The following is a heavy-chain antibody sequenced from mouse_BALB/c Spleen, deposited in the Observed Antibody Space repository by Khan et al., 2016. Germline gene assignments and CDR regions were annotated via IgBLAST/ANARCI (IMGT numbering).Heavy chain of an antibody. CDR1: GFTFSSYA. J-gene: IGHJ2*01. V-gene: IGHV5-6-5*01. Sequence: EVELVESGGGLVKPGGSLKLSCAASGFTFSSYAMYWVRQTPEKRLEWVASISSGGSTYYPDSVKGRFTISRDNARNILNLQMSSLRSKDTAMYYCAREYYGNYGDYFDYWCQGTTLTVSS. D-gene: IGHD2-1*01. CDR3: AREYYGNYGDYFDY. CDR2: ISSGGST.